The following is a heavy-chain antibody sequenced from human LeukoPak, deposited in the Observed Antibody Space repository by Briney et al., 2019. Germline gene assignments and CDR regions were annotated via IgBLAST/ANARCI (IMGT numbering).Heavy chain of an antibody. CDR2: MSFDGSNK. J-gene: IGHJ6*03. V-gene: IGHV3-30*03. D-gene: IGHD4-11*01. Sequence: PGGSLRLSCAASGFTFSSYSMNWVRQAPGKGLEWVAIMSFDGSNKYYADSVKGRFTISRDNSRNTLYLHMNSLTSEDTAVYYCARGYSNRYYYYYYMDVWGKGTTVTVSS. CDR3: ARGYSNRYYYYYYMDV. CDR1: GFTFSSYS.